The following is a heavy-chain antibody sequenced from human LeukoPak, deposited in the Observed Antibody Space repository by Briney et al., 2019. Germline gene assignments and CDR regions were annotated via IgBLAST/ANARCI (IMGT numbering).Heavy chain of an antibody. D-gene: IGHD3-22*01. V-gene: IGHV3-30*18. CDR3: AKDFSYDGTGYQDY. CDR1: GFTFSSYG. J-gene: IGHJ4*02. Sequence: GGSLRLSCAASGFTFSSYGMHCVRQAPGKGLEWVAVISYDGSKKYYADSVKGRFTISRDNSKNTLYLQLNSLRAEDTAVYYCAKDFSYDGTGYQDYWGQGTLVTVSS. CDR2: ISYDGSKK.